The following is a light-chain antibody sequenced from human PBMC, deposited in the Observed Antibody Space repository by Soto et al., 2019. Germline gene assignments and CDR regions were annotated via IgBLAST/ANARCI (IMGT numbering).Light chain of an antibody. CDR2: DVT. CDR1: SSDVGGYNY. CDR3: SSYTSSSTPYV. V-gene: IGLV2-14*01. Sequence: QSALTQPASVSGSPGQSITISCTGTSSDVGGYNYVSWYQQHPVKAPKLMIYDVTNRPSGVSDRFSGSKSGNTASLTISCLQAEDEADYYCSSYTSSSTPYVFGTGTKLTVL. J-gene: IGLJ1*01.